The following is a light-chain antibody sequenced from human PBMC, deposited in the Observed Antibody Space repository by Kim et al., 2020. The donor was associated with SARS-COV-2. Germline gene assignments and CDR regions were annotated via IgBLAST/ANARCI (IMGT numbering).Light chain of an antibody. CDR3: QAWDSTTEA. CDR1: KLGDKY. J-gene: IGLJ1*01. V-gene: IGLV3-1*01. Sequence: SYELTQPPSVSGSPGQTVSITCSGDKLGDKYVAWDQQKPGQSPVMVIYQDNKRPSGIPERFSGSNSGNTATLTLSGTQAVDEGDYYCQAWDSTTEAFGAGTKVTVL. CDR2: QDN.